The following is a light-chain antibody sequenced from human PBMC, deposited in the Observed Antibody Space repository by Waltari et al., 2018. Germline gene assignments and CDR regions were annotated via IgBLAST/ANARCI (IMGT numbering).Light chain of an antibody. V-gene: IGLV1-40*01. CDR3: QSYDSSLGGYV. Sequence: QSVLAQPPSVSGAPGQRVTVSCTGSSSTIGAVYAVHWYQQLPGTAPKLLIYAYTNRPSGVPDRFSGSKSGSSASLAITGLQADDEADYYCQSYDSSLGGYVFGTGTKVTVL. CDR2: AYT. CDR1: SSTIGAVYA. J-gene: IGLJ1*01.